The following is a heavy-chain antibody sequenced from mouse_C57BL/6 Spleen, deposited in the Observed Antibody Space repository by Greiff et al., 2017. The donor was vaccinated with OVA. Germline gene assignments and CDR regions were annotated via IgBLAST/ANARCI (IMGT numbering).Heavy chain of an antibody. CDR3: ARGLDGYPYYSDY. CDR1: GYSFTGYY. J-gene: IGHJ2*01. CDR2: INPSTGGT. V-gene: IGHV1-42*01. D-gene: IGHD2-3*01. Sequence: EVQLQESGPELVKPGASVKISCKASGYSFTGYYMNWVKQSPEKSLEWIGEINPSTGGTTYTQKFKAKATLTVDKSSSTAYMQLKSLTSEDSAVYYCARGLDGYPYYSDYGGQGTTLTVSS.